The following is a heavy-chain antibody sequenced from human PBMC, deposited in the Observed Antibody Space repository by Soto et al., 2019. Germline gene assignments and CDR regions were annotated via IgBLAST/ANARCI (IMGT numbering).Heavy chain of an antibody. CDR2: IYYSGST. V-gene: IGHV4-31*03. CDR1: GGSISSGVYY. D-gene: IGHD2-2*01. CDR3: ARHRPEGVPAALYYYYYYMDV. J-gene: IGHJ6*03. Sequence: SETLSLTCTVSGGSISSGVYYWSWIRQHPGKGLEWIGYIYYSGSTYYNPSLKSRVTISVDTSKNQFSLKLSSVTAADTAVYYCARHRPEGVPAALYYYYYYMDVWGKGTTVTVSS.